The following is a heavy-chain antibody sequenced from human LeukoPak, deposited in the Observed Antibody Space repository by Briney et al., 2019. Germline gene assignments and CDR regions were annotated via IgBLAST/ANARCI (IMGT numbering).Heavy chain of an antibody. CDR1: GIIVSTNY. Sequence: GGSLRLSCAASGIIVSTNYMSWVRQAPGKGLEWVSSISSSSNYIYYADSVKGRFTVSRDNAKNSLFLQLNSLRAEDTAVYFCVRGEGSGRSLYLYTGLDVWGQGTTVTVSS. D-gene: IGHD3-10*01. J-gene: IGHJ6*02. V-gene: IGHV3-21*01. CDR2: ISSSSNYI. CDR3: VRGEGSGRSLYLYTGLDV.